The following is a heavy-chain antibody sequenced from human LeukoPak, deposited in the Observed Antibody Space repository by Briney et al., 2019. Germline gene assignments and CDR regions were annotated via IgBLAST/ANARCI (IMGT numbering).Heavy chain of an antibody. D-gene: IGHD6-13*01. Sequence: GESLKISGKGSGYSFTTYWIGWVRQMPGKGLEWVGIINPGDSDPRYRPSFQGQVTILADKSISTAYLQWSSLKASDTAMYYCARHGLGSSWFGFDYWGQGTLVTVSS. V-gene: IGHV5-51*01. CDR2: INPGDSDP. J-gene: IGHJ4*02. CDR3: ARHGLGSSWFGFDY. CDR1: GYSFTTYW.